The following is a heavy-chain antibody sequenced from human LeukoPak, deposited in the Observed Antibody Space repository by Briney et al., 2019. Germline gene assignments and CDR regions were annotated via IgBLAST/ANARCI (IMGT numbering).Heavy chain of an antibody. J-gene: IGHJ4*02. CDR3: ARGSGGPRGY. Sequence: GSLRLSCAASGFTFSTYAMSCVRQAPGKGLGWVSTISGGGDATSYADSVKGRFTISRDNSKNTLYLQMNSLRAEDTAVYYCARGSGGPRGYWGQGTLVTVSS. V-gene: IGHV3-23*01. CDR2: ISGGGDAT. D-gene: IGHD2-15*01. CDR1: GFTFSTYA.